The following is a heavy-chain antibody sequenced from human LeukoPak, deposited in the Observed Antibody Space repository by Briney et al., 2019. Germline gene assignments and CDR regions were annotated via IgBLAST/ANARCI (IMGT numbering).Heavy chain of an antibody. CDR2: ISGSGGST. CDR3: ANYRTW. J-gene: IGHJ4*02. Sequence: GKGLEWVSAISGSGGSTYYADSVKGRFTISRDNSKNTLYLQMNSLRAEDTAVYYCANYRTWRGQGTLVTVSS. D-gene: IGHD3-16*02. V-gene: IGHV3-23*01.